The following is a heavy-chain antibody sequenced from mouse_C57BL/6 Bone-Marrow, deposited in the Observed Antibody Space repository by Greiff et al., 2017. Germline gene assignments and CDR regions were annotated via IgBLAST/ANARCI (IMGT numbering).Heavy chain of an antibody. CDR3: ARHDYDEDFDY. V-gene: IGHV1-69*01. CDR1: GYTFTSYW. CDR2: IDPSDSYT. J-gene: IGHJ2*01. D-gene: IGHD2-4*01. Sequence: QVQLQQPGAELVMPGASVKLSCKASGYTFTSYWMHWVKQRPGQGLEWIGEIDPSDSYTNYNQKFKGKSTLTVDKSSSTAYMQLSSLTSEDSAVYYCARHDYDEDFDYWGQGTTLTVSS.